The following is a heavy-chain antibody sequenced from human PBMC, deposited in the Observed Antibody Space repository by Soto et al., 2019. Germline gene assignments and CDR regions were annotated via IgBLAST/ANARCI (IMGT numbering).Heavy chain of an antibody. CDR2: ISDSGFTT. CDR3: AKGKGTGVTRVGAFDI. J-gene: IGHJ3*02. D-gene: IGHD1-1*01. V-gene: IGHV3-23*01. CDR1: GFTFSKYA. Sequence: EVQLLESGGGLVQPGGSLRLSCAASGFTFSKYAMSWVRQAPGKGLDWVSGISDSGFTTYSADTVKGRFTISSDNSMNPMYMKMDSARTEDTAVYYCAKGKGTGVTRVGAFDIWGQGTMVPVSS.